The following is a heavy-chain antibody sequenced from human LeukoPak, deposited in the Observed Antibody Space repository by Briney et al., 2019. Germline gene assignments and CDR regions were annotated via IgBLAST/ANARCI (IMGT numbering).Heavy chain of an antibody. CDR2: ISGSGGST. D-gene: IGHD3-22*01. J-gene: IGHJ4*02. CDR3: AKDQQKYYYDSSGYYYFDY. V-gene: IGHV3-23*01. CDR1: GFTFSSYA. Sequence: GGSLSLSCAASGFTFSSYAMSWVRQAPGKGLEWVSAISGSGGSTYYADSVKGRFTISRDNSKNTLYLQMNSLRAEDTAVYYCAKDQQKYYYDSSGYYYFDYWGQGTLVTVSS.